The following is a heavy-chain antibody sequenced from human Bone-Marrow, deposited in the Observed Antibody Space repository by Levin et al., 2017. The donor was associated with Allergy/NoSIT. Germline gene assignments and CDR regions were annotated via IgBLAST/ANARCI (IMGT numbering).Heavy chain of an antibody. D-gene: IGHD6-19*01. CDR3: AREGDSSAYYIDFDY. V-gene: IGHV3-72*01. Sequence: PGGSLRLSCAASGFSFNDPSMNWVRQAPGKGLEWVGRTRNKANIYTTEYAASVKGRFTISRDDSRSSLFLQMNSLQTEDTAVYYCAREGDSSAYYIDFDYWGQGTLVTVSS. CDR2: TRNKANIYTT. J-gene: IGHJ4*02. CDR1: GFSFNDPS.